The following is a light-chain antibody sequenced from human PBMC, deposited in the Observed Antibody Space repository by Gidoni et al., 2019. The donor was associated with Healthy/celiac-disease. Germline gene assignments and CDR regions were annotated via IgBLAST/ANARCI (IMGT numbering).Light chain of an antibody. CDR1: QSGSSN. CDR3: QQYNNWPRT. Sequence: EIGMTQSPATLSVSPGARATLSCRASQSGSSNLAWYQQKPGQAPRLLIYGASTRATGIPARFSGSGSGTEFTLTISSLQSEDFAVYYCQQYNNWPRTFGQGTKVEIK. J-gene: IGKJ1*01. CDR2: GAS. V-gene: IGKV3-15*01.